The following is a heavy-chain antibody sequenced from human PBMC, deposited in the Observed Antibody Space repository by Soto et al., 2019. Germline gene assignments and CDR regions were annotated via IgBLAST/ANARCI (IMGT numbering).Heavy chain of an antibody. CDR1: GVTFSRQD. V-gene: IGHV1-69*13. CDR2: IIPIFGTP. J-gene: IGHJ4*02. Sequence: GASVKVSCKASGVTFSRQDMRWVRQAPGQGLEWMGGIIPIFGTPQYAEKFQDRVTITADESTSTAYMELSSLTSEDTAVYYCATNEGRDGYSFDYRGQGTLVTVSS. CDR3: ATNEGRDGYSFDY. D-gene: IGHD5-12*01.